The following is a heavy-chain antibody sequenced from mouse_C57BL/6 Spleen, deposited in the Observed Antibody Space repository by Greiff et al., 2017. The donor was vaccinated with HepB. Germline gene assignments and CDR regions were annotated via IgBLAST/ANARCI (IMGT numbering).Heavy chain of an antibody. CDR3: ARANWDWFAY. CDR1: GYTFTSYW. Sequence: QVQLQQPGAELVRPGSSVKLSCKASGYTFTSYWMHWVKQRPIQGLEWIGNIDPSDSETHYNQKFKDKATLTVYKSSSTAYMQLSSLTSEDSAVYYCARANWDWFAYWGQGTLVTVSA. CDR2: IDPSDSET. V-gene: IGHV1-52*01. J-gene: IGHJ3*01. D-gene: IGHD4-1*01.